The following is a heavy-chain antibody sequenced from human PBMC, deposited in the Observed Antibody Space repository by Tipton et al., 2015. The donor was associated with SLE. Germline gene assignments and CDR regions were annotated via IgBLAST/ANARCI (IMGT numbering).Heavy chain of an antibody. J-gene: IGHJ3*02. CDR1: GFTFSSYE. D-gene: IGHD6-13*01. V-gene: IGHV3-48*03. CDR3: ARSDSSSWYAFDI. Sequence: GSLRLSCAASGFTFSSYEMNWVRQAPGKGLEWVSYISSSGSTIYYADSVKGRFTISRDNSKNTLYLQMNSLRAEDTAVYYCARSDSSSWYAFDIWGQGTMVTVSS. CDR2: ISSSGSTI.